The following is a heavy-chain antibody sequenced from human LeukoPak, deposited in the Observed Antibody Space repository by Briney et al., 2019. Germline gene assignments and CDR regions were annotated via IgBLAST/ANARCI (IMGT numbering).Heavy chain of an antibody. D-gene: IGHD5-12*01. CDR3: ARALGSGVATIQDY. CDR1: GYSFTSYG. J-gene: IGHJ4*02. CDR2: ISAYNGNT. Sequence: GASVKVSCKASGYSFTSYGISWVRQAPGQGLEWMGWISAYNGNTNYAQKLQGRLTMTTDTSTSTAYMELRSLRSDDTAVYYCARALGSGVATIQDYWGQGTLVTVSS. V-gene: IGHV1-18*01.